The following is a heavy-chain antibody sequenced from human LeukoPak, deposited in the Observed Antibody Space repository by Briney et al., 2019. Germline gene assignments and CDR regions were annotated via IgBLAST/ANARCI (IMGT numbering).Heavy chain of an antibody. CDR3: ARDRGYCDNGSCGDFDS. D-gene: IGHD2-15*01. J-gene: IGHJ4*02. V-gene: IGHV4-38-2*02. CDR2: IYHSGST. CDR1: GYSINSGYY. Sequence: SETLSLTCTVSGYSINSGYYWGWVRQPPGKGLEWIGYIYHSGSTDYNPSLKSRVTISGDTSKNQFSLELTSVTAADTADYYCARDRGYCDNGSCGDFDSWGQGIQVTVSS.